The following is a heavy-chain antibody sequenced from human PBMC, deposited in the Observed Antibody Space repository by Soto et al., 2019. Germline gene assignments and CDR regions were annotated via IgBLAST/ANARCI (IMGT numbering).Heavy chain of an antibody. CDR3: ARDKVSSYYGSGSYYGYYYYGMDV. Sequence: LETLSLTCVVYGGSFSGYYWSWIRQPPGKGLEWIGEINHSGSTNYNPSLKSRVTISVDTSKNQFSLKLSSVTAADTAVYYCARDKVSSYYGSGSYYGYYYYGMDVWGQGTTVTVSS. CDR2: INHSGST. V-gene: IGHV4-34*01. CDR1: GGSFSGYY. D-gene: IGHD3-10*01. J-gene: IGHJ6*02.